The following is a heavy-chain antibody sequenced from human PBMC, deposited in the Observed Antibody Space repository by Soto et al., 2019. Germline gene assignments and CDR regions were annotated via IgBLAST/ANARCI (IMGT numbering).Heavy chain of an antibody. V-gene: IGHV4-59*08. CDR3: ARHLTGYSSSWYLFWFDP. CDR2: IYYSGST. Sequence: SETLSLTCTVSGGSISSYYWSWIRQPPGKGLEWIGYIYYSGSTNYNPSLKSRVTISVDTSKNQFSLKLSSVTAADTAVYYCARHLTGYSSSWYLFWFDPWGQGTLVTVSS. J-gene: IGHJ5*02. D-gene: IGHD6-13*01. CDR1: GGSISSYY.